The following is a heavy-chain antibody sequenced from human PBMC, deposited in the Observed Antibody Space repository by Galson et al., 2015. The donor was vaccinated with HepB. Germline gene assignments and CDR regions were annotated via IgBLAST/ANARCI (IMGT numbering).Heavy chain of an antibody. CDR3: VKDRHWLLPHYYFDY. Sequence: SLRLSCAASGFTFSSYAMHWVRQAPGKGLEYVSAISSNGGSTYYADSVKGRFTISRDNSKNTLYLQMSSLRAEDTAVYYCVKDRHWLLPHYYFDYWGQGTLVTVSS. V-gene: IGHV3-64D*06. CDR2: ISSNGGST. D-gene: IGHD3-22*01. CDR1: GFTFSSYA. J-gene: IGHJ4*02.